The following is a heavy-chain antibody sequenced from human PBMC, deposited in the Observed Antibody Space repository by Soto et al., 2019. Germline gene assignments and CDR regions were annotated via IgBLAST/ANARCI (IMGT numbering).Heavy chain of an antibody. CDR2: IYPGGNT. J-gene: IGHJ4*02. CDR3: ARGPVVVITYFDY. Sequence: GGSLRLSCAASGFSVSNNHMTWVRQAPGRGPEWVSTIYPGGNTFNADSVKGRFTISRDNSKNTLYLQMNSLRAEDTAVYYCARGPVVVITYFDYWGQGTLVTVSS. CDR1: GFSVSNNH. D-gene: IGHD3-22*01. V-gene: IGHV3-66*01.